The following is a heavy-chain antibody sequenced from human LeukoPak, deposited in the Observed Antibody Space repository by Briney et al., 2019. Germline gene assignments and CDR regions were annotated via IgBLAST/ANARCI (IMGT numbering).Heavy chain of an antibody. CDR2: IKPNGGGT. J-gene: IGHJ4*02. CDR3: ARARLGYCSSASCYQEN. V-gene: IGHV1-2*02. CDR1: GYTFTGYY. D-gene: IGHD2-2*01. Sequence: ASVKVSCKASGYTFTGYYMHWVRQAPGQGLEWMGWIKPNGGGTNYAQKFQGRVTMTRDTSISTAYMELSRLRSDDTAVYYCARARLGYCSSASCYQENWGQGTLVTVSS.